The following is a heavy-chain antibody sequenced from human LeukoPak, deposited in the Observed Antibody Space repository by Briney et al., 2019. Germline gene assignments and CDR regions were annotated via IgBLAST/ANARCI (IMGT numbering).Heavy chain of an antibody. CDR3: ARGGLGERKNFDY. J-gene: IGHJ4*02. CDR1: GFTFSSYS. Sequence: GGSQRLSCAASGFTFSSYSMNWDRQAPGKGLEWVSSISSSSSYIYYADSVKGRFTISRDNAKNSLYLQMNSLRAEDTAVYYCARGGLGERKNFDYWGQGTLVTDSS. V-gene: IGHV3-21*01. D-gene: IGHD3-16*01. CDR2: ISSSSSYI.